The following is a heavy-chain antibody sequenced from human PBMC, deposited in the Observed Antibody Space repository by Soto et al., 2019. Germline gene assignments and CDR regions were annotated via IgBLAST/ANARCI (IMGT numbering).Heavy chain of an antibody. CDR1: GGSISSNY. Sequence: SETLSLTCTVSGGSISSNYWTWIRQPPGKGLEWIGYVYNSGSTNYNPSLKSRVTISEDTSKSQFYPKVNSMAAAATAVYYCARYRREPVAGYTLDNWGQGILVTVSS. J-gene: IGHJ4*02. D-gene: IGHD6-13*01. V-gene: IGHV4-59*01. CDR2: VYNSGST. CDR3: ARYRREPVAGYTLDN.